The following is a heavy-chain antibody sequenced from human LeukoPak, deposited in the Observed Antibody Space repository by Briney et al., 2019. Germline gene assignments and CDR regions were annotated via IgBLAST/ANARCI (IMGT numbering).Heavy chain of an antibody. CDR2: IYYSGST. D-gene: IGHD3-22*01. J-gene: IGHJ4*02. Sequence: TSETLSLTCTVSGGSISSSSYYWGWIRQPPGKGLEWIGSIYYSGSTYYNPSLKSRVTISVDTSKNQFSLKLSSVTAADTAVYYCARESGTWDYYDSSGYPDYWGQGTLVTVSS. V-gene: IGHV4-39*07. CDR1: GGSISSSSYY. CDR3: ARESGTWDYYDSSGYPDY.